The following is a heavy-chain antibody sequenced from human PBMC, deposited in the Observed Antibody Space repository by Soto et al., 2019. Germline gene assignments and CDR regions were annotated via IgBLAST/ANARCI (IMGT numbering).Heavy chain of an antibody. CDR3: ARGRGRYSSGWSWFDP. CDR2: IFQSGST. CDR1: GGTIRSPDW. V-gene: IGHV4-4*02. D-gene: IGHD6-19*01. Sequence: SETLSLTCVVSGGTIRSPDWLTWCRQPPGKGLEWIGEIFQSGSTNYTPSLESRVTISVDKSKNQFSLTLTSVTAADTAVYFCARGRGRYSSGWSWFDPWGQGILVTVSS. J-gene: IGHJ5*02.